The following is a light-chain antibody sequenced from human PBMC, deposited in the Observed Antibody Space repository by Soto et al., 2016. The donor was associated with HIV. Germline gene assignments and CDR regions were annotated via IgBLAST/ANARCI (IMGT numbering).Light chain of an antibody. CDR2: DNS. CDR3: QVWDRSSDHVV. V-gene: IGLV3-21*04. CDR1: NIGSKS. Sequence: SYELTQPPSVSVAPGKTAKITCGGNNIGSKSVHWYQQKPGQAPVLVIYDNSDRPSGIPERFSGSNSGNTATLTISRVEAGDEADYYCQVWDRSSDHVVFGGGTKLTVL. J-gene: IGLJ2*01.